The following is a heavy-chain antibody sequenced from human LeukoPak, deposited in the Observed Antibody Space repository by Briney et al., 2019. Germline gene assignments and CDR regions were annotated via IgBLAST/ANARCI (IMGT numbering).Heavy chain of an antibody. CDR3: ARDRPISGYFSIDAFDI. D-gene: IGHD3-22*01. Sequence: PSETLSLTCTVSGGSISSSSYYWGWIRQPPGKGLEWIGSIYYSGSTYYNPSLKSRVTISVDTSKNQFSLKLSSVTAADTAVYYCARDRPISGYFSIDAFDIWGQGTMVTVSS. V-gene: IGHV4-39*07. CDR2: IYYSGST. J-gene: IGHJ3*02. CDR1: GGSISSSSYY.